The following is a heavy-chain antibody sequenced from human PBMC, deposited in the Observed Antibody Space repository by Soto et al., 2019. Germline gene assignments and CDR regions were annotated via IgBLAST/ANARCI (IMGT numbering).Heavy chain of an antibody. J-gene: IGHJ6*02. CDR3: AKDPSSRGYYYYGMDV. D-gene: IGHD6-13*01. CDR2: ISYDGSNK. V-gene: IGHV3-30*18. Sequence: PGGSLRLSCAASGFTFSSYGMHWVRQAPGKGLEWVAVISYDGSNKYYADSVKGRFTISRDNSKNTLYLQMNSLRAEDTAVYYCAKDPSSRGYYYYGMDVWGQGTTVTVSS. CDR1: GFTFSSYG.